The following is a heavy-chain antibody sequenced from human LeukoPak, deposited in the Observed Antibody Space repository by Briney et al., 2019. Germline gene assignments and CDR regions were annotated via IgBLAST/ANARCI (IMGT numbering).Heavy chain of an antibody. J-gene: IGHJ3*02. CDR2: INHSGST. Sequence: SETLSLTCAVYGGSFSGYYWSWIRQPPGKGLEWIGEINHSGSTNYNPSLKSRVTISVDRSKNQFSLKLNSVTAADTAVYYCATFDSSGYHAFDIWGQGTMVTVSS. D-gene: IGHD3-22*01. CDR1: GGSFSGYY. V-gene: IGHV4-34*01. CDR3: ATFDSSGYHAFDI.